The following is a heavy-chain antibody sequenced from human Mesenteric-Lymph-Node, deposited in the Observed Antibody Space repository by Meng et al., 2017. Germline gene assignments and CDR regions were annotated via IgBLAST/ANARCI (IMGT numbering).Heavy chain of an antibody. CDR3: AANRDGFDP. CDR1: GGSVSSGGYY. CDR2: MYYSGTT. J-gene: IGHJ5*02. Sequence: QGQMPESGPGLVKPSHTLSLTCTVSGGSVSSGGYYWSWIRQHPGKGLEWIGNMYYSGTTYYNPSLKSRVTISVDTSQNQFSLKLSSVTAADTAVYYCAANRDGFDPWGQGTLVTVSS. V-gene: IGHV4-31*03.